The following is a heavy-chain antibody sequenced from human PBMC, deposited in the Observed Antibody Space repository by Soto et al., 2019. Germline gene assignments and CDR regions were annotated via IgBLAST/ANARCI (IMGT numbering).Heavy chain of an antibody. V-gene: IGHV4-4*02. J-gene: IGHJ6*02. Sequence: QVQLQESGPGLGKPSVTLSLTCAVSGGSISSSNWWRWVRQPPGKGLVWIGEIYHSGSTNYNPSPKSRVTIAVDKSKSPCTLELSSGTEAPPAVYYWARVRGRCYYGMDVWGPGTTVTGSS. D-gene: IGHD1-26*01. CDR1: GGSISSSNW. CDR2: IYHSGST. CDR3: ARVRGRCYYGMDV.